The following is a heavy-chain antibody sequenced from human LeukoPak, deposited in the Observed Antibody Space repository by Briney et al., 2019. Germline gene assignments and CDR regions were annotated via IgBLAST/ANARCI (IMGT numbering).Heavy chain of an antibody. D-gene: IGHD3-9*01. J-gene: IGHJ3*02. V-gene: IGHV5-51*01. CDR3: ARHPLTDDAFDI. CDR2: IYPGDSDT. Sequence: GESLKICCKGSGYSFSNYWIGWVRQMPGKGLEWMGIIYPGDSDTRYGPSFQGQVTISADKSITTAYLQWSSLKASDSAMYYCARHPLTDDAFDIWGQGTMVTVSS. CDR1: GYSFSNYW.